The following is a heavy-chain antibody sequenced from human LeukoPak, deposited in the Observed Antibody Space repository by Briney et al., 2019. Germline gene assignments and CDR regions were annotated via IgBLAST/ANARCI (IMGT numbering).Heavy chain of an antibody. CDR2: ISSSSSYI. CDR3: ASYSDPIAAAGTGFDY. CDR1: GFTFSSYS. J-gene: IGHJ4*02. Sequence: GGSLRLSCAASGFTFSSYSMNWVRQAPGKGLEWVSSISSSSSYIYYADSVKGRFTISRDNAKNSLYLQMNSLRAEDTAVYYCASYSDPIAAAGTGFDYRGQGTLVTVSS. V-gene: IGHV3-21*01. D-gene: IGHD6-13*01.